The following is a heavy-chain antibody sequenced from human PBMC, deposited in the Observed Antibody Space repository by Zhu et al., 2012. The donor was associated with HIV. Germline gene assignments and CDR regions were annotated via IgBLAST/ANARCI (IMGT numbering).Heavy chain of an antibody. V-gene: IGHV4-38-2*01. J-gene: IGHJ4*02. D-gene: IGHD3-3*02. CDR1: GSSIISTYY. CDR3: ARHSWTATDYFDY. CDR2: IYHSETT. Sequence: QVQLQESGPGLVKPSETLSLTCAVSGSSIISTYYWGWIRQPPGKGLEWIGSIYHSETTYYNPSLKSRVTISIDTANNQFSLKLSSVTAADTAVYYCARHSWTATDYFDYWGQGTLVT.